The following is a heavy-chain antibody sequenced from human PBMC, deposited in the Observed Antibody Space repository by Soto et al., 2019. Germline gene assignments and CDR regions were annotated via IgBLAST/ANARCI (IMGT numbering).Heavy chain of an antibody. D-gene: IGHD3-10*01. V-gene: IGHV3-11*01. CDR2: ISSSGSTI. J-gene: IGHJ6*02. Sequence: GGSLRLSCAASGFTFSDYYMSWIRQAPGKGLEWVSYISSSGSTIYYADSVKGRFTISRDNAKNSLYLQMNSLRAEDTAVYYCATYYYGSGSYYYYYYGMDVWGQGTTVTVSS. CDR3: ATYYYGSGSYYYYYYGMDV. CDR1: GFTFSDYY.